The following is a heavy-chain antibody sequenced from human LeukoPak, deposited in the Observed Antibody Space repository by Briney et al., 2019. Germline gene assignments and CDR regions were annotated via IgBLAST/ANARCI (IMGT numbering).Heavy chain of an antibody. CDR3: ARDRGTRAPSDY. D-gene: IGHD3/OR15-3a*01. CDR2: INPNSGGT. Sequence: ASVKVSCKASGYTFTKYGLGWVRQAPGQGLEWMGWINPNSGGTNYAQKFQGRVTMTRDTSISTAYMELSRLRSDDTAVYYCARDRGTRAPSDYWGQGTLVTVSS. J-gene: IGHJ4*02. CDR1: GYTFTKYG. V-gene: IGHV1-2*02.